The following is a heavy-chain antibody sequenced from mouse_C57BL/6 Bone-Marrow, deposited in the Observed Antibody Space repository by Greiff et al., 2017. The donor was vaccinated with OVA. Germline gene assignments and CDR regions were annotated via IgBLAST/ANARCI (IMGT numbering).Heavy chain of an antibody. V-gene: IGHV1-53*01. D-gene: IGHD1-1*01. CDR2: INPSNGGT. J-gene: IGHJ1*03. CDR3: ARYGSSYRYFDV. Sequence: VQLQQSGTELVKPGASVKLSCKASGYTFTSYWMHWVKQRPGQGLEWIGNINPSNGGTNYNEKFKSKATLTVDKSSSTAYMQLSSLTSEDSAVYYCARYGSSYRYFDVWGTGTTVTVSS. CDR1: GYTFTSYW.